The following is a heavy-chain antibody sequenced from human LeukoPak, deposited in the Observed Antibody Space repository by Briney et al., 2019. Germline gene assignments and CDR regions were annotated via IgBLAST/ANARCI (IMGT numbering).Heavy chain of an antibody. V-gene: IGHV4-39*07. CDR2: IYYSGST. CDR1: GGSISSSSYY. CDR3: ARGDGLRYFDWSATPFDY. J-gene: IGHJ4*02. D-gene: IGHD3-9*01. Sequence: SETLSLTCTVSGGSISSSSYYWGWIRQPPGKGLEWIGSIYYSGSTYYNPSLKSRVTISVDTSKNQFSLKLSSVTAADTAVYYCARGDGLRYFDWSATPFDYWGQGTLVTVSS.